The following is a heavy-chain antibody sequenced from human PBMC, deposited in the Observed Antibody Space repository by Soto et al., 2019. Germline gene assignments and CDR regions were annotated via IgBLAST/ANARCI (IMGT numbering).Heavy chain of an antibody. D-gene: IGHD5-12*01. CDR1: GFTFSSYG. Sequence: GGSLRLSCAASGFTFSSYGMHWVRQAPGKGLEWVAVIWYDGSNKYYADSVKGRFTISRDNSKNTLYLQMNSLRAEDTAVYYCARDEMWATPYYYYMDVWGKGTTVTVSS. J-gene: IGHJ6*03. V-gene: IGHV3-33*01. CDR2: IWYDGSNK. CDR3: ARDEMWATPYYYYMDV.